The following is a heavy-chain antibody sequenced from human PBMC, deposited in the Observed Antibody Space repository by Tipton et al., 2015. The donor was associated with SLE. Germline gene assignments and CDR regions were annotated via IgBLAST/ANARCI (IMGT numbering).Heavy chain of an antibody. CDR1: GYTFTSYH. J-gene: IGHJ4*02. D-gene: IGHD1-1*01. V-gene: IGHV1-46*01. CDR2: IKPSDNYT. Sequence: QVQLVQSGAEVKKPGASVKVSCKASGYTFTSYHMHWVRQAPGQGLEWMGIIKPSDNYTSYAEKFQGRVTMARDTSTSTVYMELSSLRAEDTAVYYCARDKGGSWTFDYWGQGTLVTVSS. CDR3: ARDKGGSWTFDY.